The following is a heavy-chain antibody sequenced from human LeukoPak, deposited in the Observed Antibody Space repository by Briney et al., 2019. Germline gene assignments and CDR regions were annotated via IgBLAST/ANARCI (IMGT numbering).Heavy chain of an antibody. CDR1: GFTFSSYG. V-gene: IGHV3-7*01. Sequence: GGSLRLSCAASGFTFSSYGMDWVRQAPGKGLEWVANIREDESEKNYVDSVKGRFTISRDNAWNSLYLQMNSLRPEDTAVYYCAREQWSRLDGGQGTLVTVSS. D-gene: IGHD2-8*01. CDR2: IREDESEK. J-gene: IGHJ4*02. CDR3: AREQWSRLD.